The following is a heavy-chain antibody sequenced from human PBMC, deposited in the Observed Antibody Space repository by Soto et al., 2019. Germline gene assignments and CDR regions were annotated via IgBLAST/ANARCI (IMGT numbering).Heavy chain of an antibody. CDR1: GGSISSGGYY. V-gene: IGHV4-31*03. CDR3: ARAPLGDYSLDYYYYYGMDV. D-gene: IGHD4-17*01. CDR2: IYYSGST. J-gene: IGHJ6*02. Sequence: SETLSLTCTVSGGSISSGGYYWSWIRQHPGKGLEWIGYIYYSGSTYYSPSLKSRVTISVDTSKNQFSLKLSSVTAADTAVYYCARAPLGDYSLDYYYYYGMDVWGQGTTVTVSS.